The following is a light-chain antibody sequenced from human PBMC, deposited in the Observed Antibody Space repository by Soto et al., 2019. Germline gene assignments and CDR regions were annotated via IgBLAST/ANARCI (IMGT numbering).Light chain of an antibody. Sequence: QSVLTQPPSVSGAPGQRVTISCTGSSSNIGAGYDVHWYQQLPGTAPKLLIYNNIYRPPGVPDRVSGSKSGTSASLAITGLQAEDEAFYFCQSHDSSLSGYVFGSGTKLTVL. CDR2: NNI. CDR1: SSNIGAGYD. J-gene: IGLJ1*01. V-gene: IGLV1-40*01. CDR3: QSHDSSLSGYV.